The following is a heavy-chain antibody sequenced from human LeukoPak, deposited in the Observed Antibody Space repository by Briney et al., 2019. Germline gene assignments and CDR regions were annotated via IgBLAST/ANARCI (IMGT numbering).Heavy chain of an antibody. CDR3: AKDEKYTSGPDAFDI. D-gene: IGHD1-1*01. CDR2: ISGSGDSA. CDR1: GFTFSSYA. J-gene: IGHJ3*02. V-gene: IGHV3-23*01. Sequence: GGSLRLSCEASGFTFSSYAMTWVRQAPGKGLEWVSAISGSGDSAYYADSVKGRFTVSRDNSKNTLYLRMNSLRAEDTAVYYCAKDEKYTSGPDAFDIWGQGTMVTVSS.